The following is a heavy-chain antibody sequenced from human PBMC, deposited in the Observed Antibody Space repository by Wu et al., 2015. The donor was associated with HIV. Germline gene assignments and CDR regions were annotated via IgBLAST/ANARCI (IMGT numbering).Heavy chain of an antibody. CDR3: ARALPSVRYYYYYMDV. CDR2: IIPSFGTA. Sequence: QVQLLQSGAELKKPGSSVKVSCKLSGDPFRHSAFSWVRQAPGQGLEWMGRIIPSFGTANYAQKFQGRVTITADESTSTAYMELSSLRSEDTAVYYCARALPSVRYYYYYMDVWGKGTTVTVSS. J-gene: IGHJ6*03. CDR1: GDPFRHSA. V-gene: IGHV1-69*15.